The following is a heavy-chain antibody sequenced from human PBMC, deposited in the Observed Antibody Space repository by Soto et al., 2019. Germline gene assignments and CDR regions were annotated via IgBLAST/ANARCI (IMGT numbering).Heavy chain of an antibody. CDR2: VHSSGGT. Sequence: PSETLSLTGTVSVASLKSSNYFWGWILQPPGKGLEFVGSVHSSGGTYYNPSLKSRATVSVDTSKNQFSLRLKSVTGTDTAVYYCGRLAEAATGHTDFDFWGQGTLVTVSS. D-gene: IGHD2-15*01. CDR3: GRLAEAATGHTDFDF. CDR1: VASLKSSNYF. J-gene: IGHJ4*02. V-gene: IGHV4-39*01.